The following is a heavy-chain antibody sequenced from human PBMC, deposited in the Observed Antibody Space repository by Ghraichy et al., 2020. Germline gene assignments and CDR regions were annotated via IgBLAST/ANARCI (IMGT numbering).Heavy chain of an antibody. D-gene: IGHD3-16*02. V-gene: IGHV2-5*01. J-gene: IGHJ5*02. Sequence: SGPTLVKPTQTLTLTCTFSGFSLSTSGVGVGWIRQPPGKALEWLALIYWNDDKRYSPSLKSRLTITKDTSKNQVVLTMTNMDPVDTATYYCAHSPHQFYDYVWGSYRSRWFDPWGQGTLVTVSS. CDR1: GFSLSTSGVG. CDR2: IYWNDDK. CDR3: AHSPHQFYDYVWGSYRSRWFDP.